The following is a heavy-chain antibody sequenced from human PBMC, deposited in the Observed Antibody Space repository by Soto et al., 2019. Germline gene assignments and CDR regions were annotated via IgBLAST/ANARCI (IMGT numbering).Heavy chain of an antibody. CDR1: GGSISSYY. J-gene: IGHJ2*01. V-gene: IGHV4-59*01. CDR2: IYYSGST. D-gene: IGHD6-19*01. CDR3: ARVSVAGKYWYFDL. Sequence: QVQLQESGPGLVKPSETLSLTCTVSGGSISSYYWSWIRQPPGKGLEWIGYIYYSGSTNYNPSLKTRVTISVDTSKNQISLKLTSRTSADTAVYYCARVSVAGKYWYFDLWGRGTLVTVSS.